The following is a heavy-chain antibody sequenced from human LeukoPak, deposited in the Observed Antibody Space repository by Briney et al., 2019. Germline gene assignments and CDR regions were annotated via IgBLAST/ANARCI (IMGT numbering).Heavy chain of an antibody. V-gene: IGHV4-34*01. D-gene: IGHD5-18*01. CDR1: GGSFSGYY. CDR2: INHSGST. CDR3: ARGRRGYSTGFFDP. J-gene: IGHJ5*02. Sequence: SETLSLTCAVYGGSFSGYYWSWIGQPPGKGLEWIGEINHSGSTNYNPSLKSRVTISVDTSKNQFSLKLSSVTAADTAVYYCARGRRGYSTGFFDPWGQGTLVTVSS.